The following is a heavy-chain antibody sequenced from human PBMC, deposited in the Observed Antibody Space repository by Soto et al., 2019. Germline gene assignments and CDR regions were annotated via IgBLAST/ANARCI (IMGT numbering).Heavy chain of an antibody. D-gene: IGHD6-13*01. J-gene: IGHJ6*03. CDR1: GFTFSSYS. CDR2: ISSSSSYI. CDR3: ARDFSGYSSSWYNYYYYYMDV. V-gene: IGHV3-21*01. Sequence: EVQLVESGGGLVKPGGSLRLSCAASGFTFSSYSRNWVRQAPGKGLEWVSSISSSSSYIYYADSVKGRFTISRDNAKNSLYLQMNSLRAEDTAVYYCARDFSGYSSSWYNYYYYYMDVWGKGTTVTVSS.